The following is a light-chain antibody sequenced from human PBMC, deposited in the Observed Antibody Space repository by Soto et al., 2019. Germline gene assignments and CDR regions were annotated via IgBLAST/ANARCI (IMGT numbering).Light chain of an antibody. CDR3: SSYAGNNNLI. Sequence: QSALTQPPSASGSPGQSVTISCTGTSTDVGKYKFVSWYQQYPGKAPKLLIYEVSTRPSGVPDRFSGSKSGNTASLTVSGLQAEDEADYYCSSYAGNNNLIFGGGTKLTVL. J-gene: IGLJ2*01. V-gene: IGLV2-8*01. CDR1: STDVGKYKF. CDR2: EVS.